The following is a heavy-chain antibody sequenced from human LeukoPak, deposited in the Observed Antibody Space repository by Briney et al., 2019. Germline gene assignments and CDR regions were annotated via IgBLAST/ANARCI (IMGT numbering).Heavy chain of an antibody. Sequence: PGGSLRLSCAASGFTFSDYYMSWIRQAPGKGLEWIGSIYHSGSTYYNPSLKSRVTISVDTSKNQFSLKLSSVTAADTAVYYCARPLYCGGDCCYFDYWGQGTLVTVSS. J-gene: IGHJ4*02. CDR1: GFTFSDYY. CDR2: IYHSGST. D-gene: IGHD2-21*02. V-gene: IGHV4-38-2*01. CDR3: ARPLYCGGDCCYFDY.